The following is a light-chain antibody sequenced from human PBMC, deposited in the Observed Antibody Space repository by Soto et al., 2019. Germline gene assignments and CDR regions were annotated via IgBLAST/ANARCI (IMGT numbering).Light chain of an antibody. V-gene: IGLV1-44*01. J-gene: IGLJ1*01. CDR3: AAWDDSLNGYV. CDR2: SNK. Sequence: QSVLTQPPSASWTPGQRVTISCSGSSSKNGSNTVNWYQQLPGTAPKLLIYSNKQRPSGVPDRFSGSKSGTSASLAISGLQSEDEADYYCAAWDDSLNGYVFGTGTKVTVL. CDR1: SSKNGSNT.